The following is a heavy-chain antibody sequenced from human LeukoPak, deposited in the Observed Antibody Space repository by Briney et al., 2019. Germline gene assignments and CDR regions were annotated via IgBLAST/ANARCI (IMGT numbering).Heavy chain of an antibody. D-gene: IGHD6-19*01. J-gene: IGHJ4*02. V-gene: IGHV6-1*01. CDR3: ARDLDGGWYDFDS. CDR1: GDSVSSNSAA. Sequence: SQTLSLTCAISGDSVSSNSAAWNWIRQSPSMGLEWLGRTYYRSKWYNNYAISVKSRITINPDTSKNQFSLQLNSVTPEDTAVYYCARDLDGGWYDFDSWGQGTLVTVSS. CDR2: TYYRSKWYN.